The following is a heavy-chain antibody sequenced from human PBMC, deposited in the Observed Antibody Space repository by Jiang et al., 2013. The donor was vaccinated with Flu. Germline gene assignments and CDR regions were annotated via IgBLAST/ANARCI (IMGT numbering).Heavy chain of an antibody. Sequence: VQLLESGGGLVQPGGSLRLSCAASGFTFSNYAMSWVRQAPGKGLEWVSALIGSGGSTYYSDSVKGRFTISRDNSKNTMYLQMNGLRAEDTAVYYCAKKLSAVPGPDAFDAWGQGTLVTVSS. CDR1: GFTFSNYA. CDR3: AKKLSAVPGPDAFDA. CDR2: LIGSGGST. J-gene: IGHJ3*01. V-gene: IGHV3-23*01. D-gene: IGHD6-19*01.